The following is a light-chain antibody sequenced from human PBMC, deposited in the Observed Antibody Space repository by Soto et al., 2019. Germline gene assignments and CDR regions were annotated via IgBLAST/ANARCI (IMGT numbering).Light chain of an antibody. CDR1: QSVSSSY. Sequence: EIVLTQSPGTLSLSPGERATLSCRASQSVSSSYLAWYQQKPGQAPRLLIYGASSRATGIPDRFSGSGSGSEFSLTISGLEPEDFAVYYCQQYGSSPPTFGQGTKVDIK. CDR3: QQYGSSPPT. V-gene: IGKV3-20*01. J-gene: IGKJ1*01. CDR2: GAS.